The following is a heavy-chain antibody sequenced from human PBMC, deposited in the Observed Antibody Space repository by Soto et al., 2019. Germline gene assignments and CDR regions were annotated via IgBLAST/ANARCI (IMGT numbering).Heavy chain of an antibody. J-gene: IGHJ3*02. CDR1: GGSISSSSYY. D-gene: IGHD4-17*01. CDR3: ARPYYDYGGNSGAFDI. V-gene: IGHV4-39*01. Sequence: QLQLQESGPGLVKPSETLSLTCTVSGGSISSSSYYWGWIRQPPGKGLEWIGSIYYSGSTYYNPSLKSRVTISVDTSKNQFSLKLSSVTAADTAVYYCARPYYDYGGNSGAFDIWGQGTKVTVSS. CDR2: IYYSGST.